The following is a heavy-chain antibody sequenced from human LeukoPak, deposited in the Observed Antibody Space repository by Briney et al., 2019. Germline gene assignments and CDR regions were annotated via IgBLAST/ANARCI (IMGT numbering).Heavy chain of an antibody. D-gene: IGHD6-13*01. Sequence: GGSLRLSCAASGFTFSSYGMHWVRQAPGKGLEWVAFIRYDGSNKYYADSVKGRFTISRDNSKNTLYLQMNSLRAEDTAVYYCAKYGSIAAAGGFMDVWGKGTTVTVSS. V-gene: IGHV3-30*02. CDR1: GFTFSSYG. J-gene: IGHJ6*03. CDR3: AKYGSIAAAGGFMDV. CDR2: IRYDGSNK.